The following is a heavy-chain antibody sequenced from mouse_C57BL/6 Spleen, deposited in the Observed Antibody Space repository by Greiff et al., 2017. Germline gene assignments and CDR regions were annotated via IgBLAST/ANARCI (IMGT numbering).Heavy chain of an antibody. D-gene: IGHD4-1*01. J-gene: IGHJ3*01. CDR1: GFNIKDYY. V-gene: IGHV14-1*01. Sequence: EVQLLQSGAELVRPGASVRLSCTASGFNIKDYYMHWVKQRPAQGLEWIGRIDPEDGDAYYAPKFQGKATVSADTPSNLAYLQLSSLASEDTAFYYCTTQNWGGGLAFWGQGTLVTVAA. CDR3: TTQNWGGGLAF. CDR2: IDPEDGDA.